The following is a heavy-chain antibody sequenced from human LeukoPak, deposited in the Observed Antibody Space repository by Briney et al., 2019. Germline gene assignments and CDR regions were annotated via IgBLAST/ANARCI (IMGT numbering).Heavy chain of an antibody. Sequence: PGGSLRLSCAASGFTFSTYGMHWVRQAPGKGLEWVTVISYDGSNKYYADSVKGRFTLSRDNSKNTLYLQMNSLRAEDTAVYYCAKDRSSAAGFDYWGQGTLVTVSS. J-gene: IGHJ4*02. V-gene: IGHV3-30*18. CDR1: GFTFSTYG. CDR2: ISYDGSNK. CDR3: AKDRSSAAGFDY.